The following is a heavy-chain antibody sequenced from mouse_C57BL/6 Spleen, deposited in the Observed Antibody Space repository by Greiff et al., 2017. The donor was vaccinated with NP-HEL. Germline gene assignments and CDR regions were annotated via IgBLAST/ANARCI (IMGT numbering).Heavy chain of an antibody. J-gene: IGHJ2*01. Sequence: VQLKESGPGLVKPSQSLSLTCSVTGYSITSGYYWNWIRQFPGNKLEWMGYISYDGSNNYNPSLKNRISITRDTSKNQFFLKLNSVTTEDTATYYCARAYYSNYGYYFDYWGQGTTLTVSS. CDR3: ARAYYSNYGYYFDY. CDR2: ISYDGSN. CDR1: GYSITSGYY. V-gene: IGHV3-6*01. D-gene: IGHD2-5*01.